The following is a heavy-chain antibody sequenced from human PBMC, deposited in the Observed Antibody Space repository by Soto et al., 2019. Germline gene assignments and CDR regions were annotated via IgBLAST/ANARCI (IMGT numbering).Heavy chain of an antibody. J-gene: IGHJ4*02. V-gene: IGHV3-7*05. Sequence: EVQLMESGGGLVQPGGSLRLSCAASGFTFRRNWMSWVRQAPGKGLEWVANIKEDGGVKNYVDSVKGRFTISRDNAKNSMYLQLNSLRAEDTAVYFCARDKEGGANDYWGQGTPVTVSS. CDR3: ARDKEGGANDY. CDR1: GFTFRRNW. CDR2: IKEDGGVK. D-gene: IGHD3-16*01.